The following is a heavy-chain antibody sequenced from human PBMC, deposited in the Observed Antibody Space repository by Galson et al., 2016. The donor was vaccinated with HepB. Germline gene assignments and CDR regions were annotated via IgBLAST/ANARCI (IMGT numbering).Heavy chain of an antibody. J-gene: IGHJ5*02. CDR2: IYYSGSS. V-gene: IGHV4-31*03. CDR3: ARDPSLRGWLDP. CDR1: GDSISSGGYF. Sequence: TLSLTCTVSGDSISSGGYFWSWIRQHPGKGLEWIGYIYYSGSSYYNPSLKSRVTMSVDTSKNQFSLKLNSLSAADKAVYYCARDPSLRGWLDPWGQGVLVTVSS.